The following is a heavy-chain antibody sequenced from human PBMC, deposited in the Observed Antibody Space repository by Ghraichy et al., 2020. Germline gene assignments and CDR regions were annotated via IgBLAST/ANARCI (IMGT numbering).Heavy chain of an antibody. D-gene: IGHD3-10*01. V-gene: IGHV4-34*01. CDR2: INHSGST. CDR3: ARRALWFGERSLDY. CDR1: GGSFSGYY. Sequence: SETLSLTCAVYGGSFSGYYWSWIRQPPGKGLGWIGEINHSGSTNYNPSLKSRVTISVDTSKNQFSLKLSSVTAADTAVYYCARRALWFGERSLDYWGQGTLVTVSS. J-gene: IGHJ4*02.